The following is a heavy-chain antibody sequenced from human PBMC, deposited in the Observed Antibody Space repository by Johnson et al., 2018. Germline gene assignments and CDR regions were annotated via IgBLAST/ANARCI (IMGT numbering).Heavy chain of an antibody. J-gene: IGHJ6*02. CDR2: ISYDGSNK. Sequence: QVQLVESGGGLVQPGRSLRLSCAASGFTFSTYGMHWVRQAPGKGLEWVAVISYDGSNKYYADSVKGRFTISRDNSKNTLYVQMNSLRAEDTAVYYCAKDMSSSSSIYYSGMDVWGQGTTVTVSS. CDR3: AKDMSSSSSIYYSGMDV. CDR1: GFTFSTYG. D-gene: IGHD6-6*01. V-gene: IGHV3-30*18.